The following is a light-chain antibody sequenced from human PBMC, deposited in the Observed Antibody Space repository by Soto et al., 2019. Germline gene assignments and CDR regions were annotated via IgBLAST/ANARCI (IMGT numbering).Light chain of an antibody. CDR1: QSVSSSY. CDR2: GAS. V-gene: IGKV3D-20*02. Sequence: EIVCTQSPGTLSLSPGERATLSCRASQSVSSSYLAWYQQKPGQAPRLLIYGASSRATGIPDRFSGGGSGTDFTLTISRLEPEDFAVYYCQQRSNWPSFGQGTRREI. CDR3: QQRSNWPS. J-gene: IGKJ5*01.